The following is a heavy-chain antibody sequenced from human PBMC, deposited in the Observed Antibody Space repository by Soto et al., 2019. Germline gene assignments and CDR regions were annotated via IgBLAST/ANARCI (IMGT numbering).Heavy chain of an antibody. Sequence: EVQLVESGGGLVQPGGSLRLSCAASGFTFSSYWMHWVRQAPGKGLVWVSRINSDGSSTSYADSVKGRFTISRDNAKNTLYLQINSLRAEDTAVYYCARVETGYSYGDFDYWGQGTLVTVSS. V-gene: IGHV3-74*01. CDR3: ARVETGYSYGDFDY. J-gene: IGHJ4*02. CDR2: INSDGSST. D-gene: IGHD5-18*01. CDR1: GFTFSSYW.